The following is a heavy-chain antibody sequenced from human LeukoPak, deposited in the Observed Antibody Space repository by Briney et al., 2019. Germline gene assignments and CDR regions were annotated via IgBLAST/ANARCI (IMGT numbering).Heavy chain of an antibody. V-gene: IGHV3-23*01. J-gene: IGHJ4*02. CDR3: AKDPYYDILTGTYFDY. CDR2: ISGSGGST. Sequence: GALRLSCAASGFTFSSYAMSWVRPAPGKGLEWVSAISGSGGSTYYADSVKGRFTISRDNSKNTLYLQMNSLRAEDTAVYYCAKDPYYDILTGTYFDYWGQGTLVTVSS. CDR1: GFTFSSYA. D-gene: IGHD3-9*01.